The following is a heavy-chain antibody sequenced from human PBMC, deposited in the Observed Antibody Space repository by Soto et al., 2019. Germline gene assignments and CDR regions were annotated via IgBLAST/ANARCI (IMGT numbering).Heavy chain of an antibody. Sequence: QVQLVQSGAEVKKPGASVKVSCKASGYTFTKYGINWVRQAPGQGLEWMGWISADNGDTNDAQKFQGRVTMTTDTSTSTVYMELRSLISDDTAVYYCARGLAQPLGYWGQGTLVTVSS. V-gene: IGHV1-18*01. D-gene: IGHD2-2*01. CDR3: ARGLAQPLGY. J-gene: IGHJ4*02. CDR1: GYTFTKYG. CDR2: ISADNGDT.